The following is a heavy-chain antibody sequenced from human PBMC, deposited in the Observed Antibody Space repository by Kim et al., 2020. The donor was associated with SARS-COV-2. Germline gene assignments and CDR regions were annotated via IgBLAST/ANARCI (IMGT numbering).Heavy chain of an antibody. CDR1: GGSFSGYY. CDR2: INHGGST. J-gene: IGHJ6*02. CDR3: ARLSDFRRGFYFYGMDV. Sequence: SETLSLTCAVYGGSFSGYYWSWIRQPPGKGLEWIGEINHGGSTNYNPSLKSRVIISRDTSKNQFSLRASFVTAADTAVYYCARLSDFRRGFYFYGMDVWGQGTTVTVSS. D-gene: IGHD3-3*01. V-gene: IGHV4-34*01.